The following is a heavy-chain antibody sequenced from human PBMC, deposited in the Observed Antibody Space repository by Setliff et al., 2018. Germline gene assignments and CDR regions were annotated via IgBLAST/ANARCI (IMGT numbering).Heavy chain of an antibody. V-gene: IGHV3-48*01. CDR3: ARTCSGSGCYAGLES. CDR2: IISNSLTI. CDR1: GFKFNLYN. Sequence: GGSLRLSCAASGFKFNLYNMNWVRQAPGKGLEWVSYIISNSLTIHYADSVRGRFTVSRDNARNALYLQMNNLRVEDTAVYYCARTCSGSGCYAGLESWGQGTPVTVSS. D-gene: IGHD2-15*01. J-gene: IGHJ4*02.